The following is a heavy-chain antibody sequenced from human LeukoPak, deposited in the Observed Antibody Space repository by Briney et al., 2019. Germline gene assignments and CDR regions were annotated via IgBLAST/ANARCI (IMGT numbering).Heavy chain of an antibody. CDR3: ARDTAMAYYYYYYMDV. Sequence: SGGSLRLSCAASGFTFSSYGMHWVRQAPGKGLEWVAVIWYDGSNKYYADSVKGRFTISRDNSKNPLYLQMNSLRAEDTAVYYCARDTAMAYYYYYYMDVWGKGTTVTVSS. CDR2: IWYDGSNK. CDR1: GFTFSSYG. D-gene: IGHD5-18*01. V-gene: IGHV3-33*01. J-gene: IGHJ6*03.